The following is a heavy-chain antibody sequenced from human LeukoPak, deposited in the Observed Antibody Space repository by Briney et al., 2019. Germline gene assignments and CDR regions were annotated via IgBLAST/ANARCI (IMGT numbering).Heavy chain of an antibody. CDR3: ARDRVGATTNFDY. J-gene: IGHJ4*02. D-gene: IGHD1-26*01. CDR1: GFTFSSYA. CDR2: IYSGGNT. Sequence: GRSLRLSCAASGFTFSSYAMHWVRQAPGKGLDWVSVIYSGGNTYYADSVKGRFTISRDNSKNTLYLQMNSLRAEDTAVYYCARDRVGATTNFDYWGQGTLVTVSS. V-gene: IGHV3-53*01.